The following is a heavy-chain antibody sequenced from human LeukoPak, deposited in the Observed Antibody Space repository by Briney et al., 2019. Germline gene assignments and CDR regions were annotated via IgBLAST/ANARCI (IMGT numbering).Heavy chain of an antibody. V-gene: IGHV4-30-4*01. CDR2: IYYSGST. D-gene: IGHD2-15*01. CDR1: GGSISSGDYY. CDR3: ARGRNIVVVVAGQGWFDP. Sequence: PSETLSLTCTVSGGSISSGDYYWSWIRQPPGKGLEYIGYIYYSGSTYYNPSLESRVTISVDTSKNQFSLKLSSVTAADTAVYYCARGRNIVVVVAGQGWFDPWGQGTLATVSS. J-gene: IGHJ5*02.